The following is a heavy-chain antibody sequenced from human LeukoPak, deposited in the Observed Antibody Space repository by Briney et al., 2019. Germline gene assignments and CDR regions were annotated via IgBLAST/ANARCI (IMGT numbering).Heavy chain of an antibody. CDR1: GFTFSAYW. J-gene: IGHJ4*02. D-gene: IGHD1-1*01. CDR3: ARDFLHSPNCPGC. Sequence: GGSLRLSCAASGFTFSAYWMHWVRLAPGKGPMWVSRISTDGRFTSYADSVKGRFTISRDNAENTLYLHMSSLRAEDTALYYCARDFLHSPNCPGCWGQGTLVTVSS. V-gene: IGHV3-74*01. CDR2: ISTDGRFT.